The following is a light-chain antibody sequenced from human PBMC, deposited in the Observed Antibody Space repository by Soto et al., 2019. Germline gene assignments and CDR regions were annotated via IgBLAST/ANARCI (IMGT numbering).Light chain of an antibody. CDR1: QSVSNNY. J-gene: IGKJ1*01. CDR2: GAS. Sequence: EIVLTQSPGTLSLSPGERATLSCRASQSVSNNYLAWYQQTSGQAPRLLIYGASRRATGIPDRFSGSGSGTDFTLTISRLEPEDFAAYYCQQYDNWPRTFGQGTKVEIK. V-gene: IGKV3-20*01. CDR3: QQYDNWPRT.